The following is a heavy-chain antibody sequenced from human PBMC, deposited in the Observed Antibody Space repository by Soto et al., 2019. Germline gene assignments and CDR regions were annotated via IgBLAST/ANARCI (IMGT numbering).Heavy chain of an antibody. CDR2: MYHSGTT. CDR1: GGSVSSGGYS. V-gene: IGHV4-30-2*01. CDR3: ARVPDN. Sequence: QLQLQESGSGLVKPSQTLSLTCAVSGGSVSSGGYSWSWIRQPPGKGLEWIGYMYHSGTTNYNPSHKSRVTIAIDRSKNQSSLKLSSVTAADTAVYDGARVPDNWGHGILFTDSS. J-gene: IGHJ4*01. D-gene: IGHD2-2*01.